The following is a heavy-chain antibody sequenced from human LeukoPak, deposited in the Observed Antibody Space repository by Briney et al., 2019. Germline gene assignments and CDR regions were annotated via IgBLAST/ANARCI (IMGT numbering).Heavy chain of an antibody. CDR2: IIPIFGTA. V-gene: IGHV1-69*05. CDR3: ARDSGTNYYDSSGLDD. Sequence: SVKVSCKASGYTFTSYDINWVRQAPGQGLEWMGGIIPIFGTANYAQKFQGRVTITTDESTSTAYMELSSLRSEDTAVYYCARDSGTNYYDSSGLDDWGQGTLVTVSS. CDR1: GYTFTSYD. D-gene: IGHD3-22*01. J-gene: IGHJ4*02.